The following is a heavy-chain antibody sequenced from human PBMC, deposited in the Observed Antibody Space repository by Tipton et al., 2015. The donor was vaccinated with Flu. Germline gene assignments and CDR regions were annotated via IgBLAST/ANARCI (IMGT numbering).Heavy chain of an antibody. CDR3: VRSHFYDSSGQFDY. D-gene: IGHD3-22*01. CDR1: GYSFTTYW. CDR2: ISPDDSDT. Sequence: QLVQSGAEMKKPGESLKISCKGSGYSFTTYWIAWVRQMPGKGLEWMGIISPDDSDTRYSPSFQGQVTISADKSITTAYLQWSSLKASDTAMYYCVRSHFYDSSGQFDYWVQGTLVTVSS. J-gene: IGHJ4*02. V-gene: IGHV5-51*03.